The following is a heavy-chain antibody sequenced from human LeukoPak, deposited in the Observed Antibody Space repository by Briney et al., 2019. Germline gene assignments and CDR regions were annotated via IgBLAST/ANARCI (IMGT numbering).Heavy chain of an antibody. CDR3: TTGIRGD. V-gene: IGHV3-15*04. Sequence: GGSLRLSCAASGFTFSDYYMSWIRQAPGKGLEWVGRIASKTDGGTTDYAAPVKGRFTTSRDDSKNTLFLQMNSLKTEDTAVYYCTTGIRGDCGQGTLVTVSS. CDR2: IASKTDGGTT. J-gene: IGHJ4*02. CDR1: GFTFSDYY.